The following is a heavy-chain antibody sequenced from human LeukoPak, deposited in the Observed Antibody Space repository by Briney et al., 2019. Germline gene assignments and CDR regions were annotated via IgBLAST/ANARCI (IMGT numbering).Heavy chain of an antibody. D-gene: IGHD4/OR15-4a*01. CDR2: INSDGSST. V-gene: IGHV3-74*01. Sequence: PGGSLRLSCAASGFTFSSYWMHWVRQAPGKGLVWVSRINSDGSSTSYADSVKGRFTISRDNAKNTLYLQMNSLRAEDTAVYYCAKVGSMTMVVYFDYWGQGTLVTVSS. CDR3: AKVGSMTMVVYFDY. J-gene: IGHJ4*02. CDR1: GFTFSSYW.